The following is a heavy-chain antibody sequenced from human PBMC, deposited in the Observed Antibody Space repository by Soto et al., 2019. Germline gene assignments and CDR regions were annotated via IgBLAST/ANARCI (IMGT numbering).Heavy chain of an antibody. CDR2: IQSGGPT. CDR3: ARDDVLCDGGRCYGVPLDV. V-gene: IGHV3-66*01. D-gene: IGHD2-15*01. CDR1: GFTVSSKY. J-gene: IGHJ6*04. Sequence: GSLRLSCAASGFTVSSKYMSWVRQAPGKGLEWVSLIQSGGPTYYADSVKGRFTISRDTSENTLHLQMDSLRAEDTAVYYCARDDVLCDGGRCYGVPLDVCGKGTTVTGSS.